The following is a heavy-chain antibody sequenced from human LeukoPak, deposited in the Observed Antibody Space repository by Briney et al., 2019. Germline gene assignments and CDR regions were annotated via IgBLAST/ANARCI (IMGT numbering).Heavy chain of an antibody. J-gene: IGHJ4*02. D-gene: IGHD6-13*01. V-gene: IGHV4-38-2*01. Sequence: XCAXSGYSISSGYXGGGIRQPPGEGGEWIGSSYYSGSTYYNPSLKSRVNISVDTSKNQFSLKLSSVTAADTAVYYCARTAAAGTEEVDYWGQGTLVTVSS. CDR1: GYSISSGYX. CDR2: SYYSGST. CDR3: ARTAAAGTEEVDY.